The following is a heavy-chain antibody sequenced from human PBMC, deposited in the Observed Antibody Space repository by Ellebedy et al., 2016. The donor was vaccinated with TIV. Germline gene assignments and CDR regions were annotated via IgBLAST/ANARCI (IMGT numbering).Heavy chain of an antibody. CDR2: ILYDGSIK. V-gene: IGHV3-30*02. CDR3: ARRGNAYDALDI. D-gene: IGHD4-23*01. CDR1: GFTFSNYG. J-gene: IGHJ3*02. Sequence: GESLKISCAASGFTFSNYGLHWVRQAPGKGLEWVAFILYDGSIKYYPDSVKGRFSISRDNSKNTLSLQMISLRAEDTGVYYCARRGNAYDALDIWGQGTKVTVSS.